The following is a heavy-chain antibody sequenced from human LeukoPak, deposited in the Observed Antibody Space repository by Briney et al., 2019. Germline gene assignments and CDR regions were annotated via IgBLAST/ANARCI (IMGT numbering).Heavy chain of an antibody. Sequence: GSLRLSCAASGFTFSSYSMNWVRQAPGKGLEWVSSISSSSSYIYYADSVKGRFTISRDNAKNSLYLQMNSLRAEDTAVYYCARVRGFWSGYFDYWGQGTLVTVSS. V-gene: IGHV3-21*01. D-gene: IGHD3-3*01. J-gene: IGHJ4*02. CDR2: ISSSSSYI. CDR1: GFTFSSYS. CDR3: ARVRGFWSGYFDY.